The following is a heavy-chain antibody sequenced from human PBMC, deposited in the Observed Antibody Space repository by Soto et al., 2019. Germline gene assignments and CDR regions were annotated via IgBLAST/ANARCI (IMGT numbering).Heavy chain of an antibody. V-gene: IGHV1-58*01. D-gene: IGHD3-9*01. Sequence: SVKVSCKASGFTFTSSAVQWVRQARGQRLEWIGWIVVGSGNTNYAQKFQERVTITRDMSTSTAYMELSSLRSEDTAVYYCAAVEAYYDILTGYPIKDYWGQGTLVTVSS. CDR1: GFTFTSSA. CDR3: AAVEAYYDILTGYPIKDY. J-gene: IGHJ4*02. CDR2: IVVGSGNT.